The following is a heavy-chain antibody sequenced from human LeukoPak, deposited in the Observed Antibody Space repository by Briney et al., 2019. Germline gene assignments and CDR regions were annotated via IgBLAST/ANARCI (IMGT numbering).Heavy chain of an antibody. Sequence: ASVKVSCKASGYTFTGYYMHWVRQAPGQGLEWMGWINPNSGGTNYAQKFQGRVTMTRDTSISTAYMELSRLRSDDTAVYYCARKPCNWNDWDWFDPWGQGTLVTVSS. J-gene: IGHJ5*02. CDR1: GYTFTGYY. D-gene: IGHD1-20*01. V-gene: IGHV1-2*02. CDR3: ARKPCNWNDWDWFDP. CDR2: INPNSGGT.